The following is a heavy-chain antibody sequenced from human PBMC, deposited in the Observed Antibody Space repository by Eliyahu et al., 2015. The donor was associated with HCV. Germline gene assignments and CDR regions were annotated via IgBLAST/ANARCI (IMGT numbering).Heavy chain of an antibody. CDR3: ARSWTQLWPLDY. Sequence: EVQLVESGGGLVQPGGSLRLSCAASGFTFSSYWMHWVRQTQAPGEGVGWVSHINGDGSSTSYAGSVKGRFTISRDDAKNTLYLQMNSLRAEDTAVYYCARSWTQLWPLDYWGQGTLVTVSS. D-gene: IGHD5-18*01. J-gene: IGHJ4*02. CDR1: GFTFSSYW. CDR2: INGDGSST. V-gene: IGHV3-74*01.